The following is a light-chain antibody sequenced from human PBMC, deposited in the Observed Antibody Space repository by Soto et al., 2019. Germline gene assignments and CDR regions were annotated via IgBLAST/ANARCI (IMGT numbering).Light chain of an antibody. CDR2: DVS. CDR3: NSFRVSHLYV. V-gene: IGLV2-11*01. J-gene: IGLJ1*01. Sequence: QSVLTQPRSVSGSPGQSVSISCTGTSSDVGRYSYVSWYQQHPGKAPKLMIYDVSERPSGVPDRFSGSKSGNTASLTISGLQAEDEADYYCNSFRVSHLYVFGTGTKVTVL. CDR1: SSDVGRYSY.